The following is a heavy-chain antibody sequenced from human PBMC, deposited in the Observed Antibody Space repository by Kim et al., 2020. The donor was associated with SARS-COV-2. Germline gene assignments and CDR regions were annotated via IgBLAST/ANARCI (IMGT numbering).Heavy chain of an antibody. D-gene: IGHD4-17*01. J-gene: IGHJ3*02. V-gene: IGHV3-15*01. Sequence: AAPVNGRFTISRDDSKNTLYLQMNSLKTEDTAVYYCTTAYYGDYRDAFDIWGQGTMVTVSS. CDR3: TTAYYGDYRDAFDI.